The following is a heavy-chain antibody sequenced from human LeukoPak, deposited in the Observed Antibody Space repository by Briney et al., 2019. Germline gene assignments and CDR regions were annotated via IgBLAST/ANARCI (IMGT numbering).Heavy chain of an antibody. CDR2: IGTAGDT. CDR3: ARGAGTGFDY. V-gene: IGHV3-13*04. CDR1: GFTFSNYD. J-gene: IGHJ4*02. Sequence: HSGGSLRLSCAASGFTFSNYDIHWVRHATGKGLQWVSAIGTAGDTYYPGSVKGRFTISRENAKNSLYLQMNSLRAGDTAVYYCARGAGTGFDYWGQGTLVTVSS. D-gene: IGHD6-13*01.